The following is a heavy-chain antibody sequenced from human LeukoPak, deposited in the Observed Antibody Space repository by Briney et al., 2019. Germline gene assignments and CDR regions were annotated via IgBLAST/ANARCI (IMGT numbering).Heavy chain of an antibody. CDR1: GFPFIEYS. CDR2: IGIDSGNT. D-gene: IGHD1-1*01. J-gene: IGHJ4*02. Sequence: GGSLRLFCTASGFPFIEYSMNWVRQAPGKGLEWISYIGIDSGNTRYADSVRGRFTISTDKAKNSLYLQMNSLRVEDTAVYYCARDHNYAFDNRGQGTLVSVDS. V-gene: IGHV3-48*01. CDR3: ARDHNYAFDN.